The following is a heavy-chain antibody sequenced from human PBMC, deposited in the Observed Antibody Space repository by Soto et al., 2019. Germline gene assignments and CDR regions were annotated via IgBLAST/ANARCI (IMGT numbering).Heavy chain of an antibody. D-gene: IGHD3-3*01. CDR1: GFTFSSYS. V-gene: IGHV3-21*01. Sequence: PGGSLRLSCAASGFTFSSYSMNWVRQAPGKGLEWVSSISSSSSYIYYADSVKGRFTISRDNAKNSLYLQMNSLRAEDTAVYYCARVLDFWSGPGNWFDPWGQGTLVTAPQ. J-gene: IGHJ5*02. CDR3: ARVLDFWSGPGNWFDP. CDR2: ISSSSSYI.